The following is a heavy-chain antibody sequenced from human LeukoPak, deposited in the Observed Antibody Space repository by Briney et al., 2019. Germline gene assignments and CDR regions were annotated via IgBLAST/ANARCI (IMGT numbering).Heavy chain of an antibody. Sequence: ASVKVSSKASGGTFSSYAISWVRQAPGQGLEWMGRIIPMFYTTNYAQKFQGRITITTDESTSTAYMELSSLKSEDTALYYCAREAYSSGWYYFDYWGQGTLVTVSS. J-gene: IGHJ4*02. D-gene: IGHD6-19*01. CDR1: GGTFSSYA. V-gene: IGHV1-69*05. CDR3: AREAYSSGWYYFDY. CDR2: IIPMFYTT.